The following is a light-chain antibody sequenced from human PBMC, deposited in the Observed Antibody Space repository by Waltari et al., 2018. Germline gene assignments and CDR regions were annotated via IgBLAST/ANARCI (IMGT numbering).Light chain of an antibody. J-gene: IGKJ4*01. CDR1: QSISSY. CDR2: AAS. CDR3: QQSYSTPPT. Sequence: DIQMTQSPSSLSASVGDRVTITCRASQSISSYLNLYQQKPGKAPKLLIYAASTLQSGVPSRFSGSGSGTEFTLTISSLQPEDFATYYCQQSYSTPPTFGGGTKVEIK. V-gene: IGKV1-39*01.